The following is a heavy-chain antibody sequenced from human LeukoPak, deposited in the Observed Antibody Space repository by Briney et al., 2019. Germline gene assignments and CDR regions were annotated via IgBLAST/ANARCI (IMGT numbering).Heavy chain of an antibody. Sequence: PGGTLRLSCAASGFTFSSYAMSWVRQAPGKGLEWVSAVSGTGLTTYYADSVKGRFIVSRDNSKNTVYLQINSLRGEDAAGYYCAKELMGFDYWGQGTLVTVSS. J-gene: IGHJ4*02. V-gene: IGHV3-23*01. D-gene: IGHD2-8*01. CDR3: AKELMGFDY. CDR2: VSGTGLTT. CDR1: GFTFSSYA.